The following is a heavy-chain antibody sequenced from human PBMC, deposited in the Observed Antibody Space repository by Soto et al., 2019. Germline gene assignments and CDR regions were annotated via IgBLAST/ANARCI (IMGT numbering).Heavy chain of an antibody. CDR3: ATTTRLPAANGLPNWFDL. CDR2: ISAYNGKT. J-gene: IGHJ5*02. V-gene: IGHV1-18*01. D-gene: IGHD2-2*01. CDR1: GYIFSNYG. Sequence: QVQLVQPGGEVKEPGASVKISCKASGYIFSNYGISWVRQAPGQGLEWMAWISAYNGKTYYAQKVQDRVTVTTDTSTSTGYMEVRSLRSDDTAVYYCATTTRLPAANGLPNWFDLWGQGTLVTVSS.